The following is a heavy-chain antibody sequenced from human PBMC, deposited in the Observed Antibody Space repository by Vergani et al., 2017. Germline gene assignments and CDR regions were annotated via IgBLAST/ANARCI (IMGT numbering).Heavy chain of an antibody. CDR1: GYSISSGYY. Sequence: QVQLQESGPGLVKPSETLSLTCAVSGYSISSGYYWGWIRQPPGKGLEWIGSIYYSGSTNYNPSLKSRVTISVDTSKNQFSLKLSSVTAADTAVYYCARVRLVPAAIYYMDVWGKGTTVTVSS. CDR2: IYYSGST. CDR3: ARVRLVPAAIYYMDV. V-gene: IGHV4-38-2*01. D-gene: IGHD2-2*01. J-gene: IGHJ6*03.